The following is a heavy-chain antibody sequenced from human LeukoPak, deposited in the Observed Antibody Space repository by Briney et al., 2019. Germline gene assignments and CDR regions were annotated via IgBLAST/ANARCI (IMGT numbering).Heavy chain of an antibody. J-gene: IGHJ6*03. Sequence: GGSLRLSCAASGFTFSSYAMHWVRQAPGKGLEWVAVISYDGSNKYYADSVKGRFTISRDNSKNTLYLQMNSLRAEDTAVYYCARDRLTRTKLYYYYMDVWGKGTTVTVSS. CDR2: ISYDGSNK. V-gene: IGHV3-30*04. CDR3: ARDRLTRTKLYYYYMDV. D-gene: IGHD2-2*01. CDR1: GFTFSSYA.